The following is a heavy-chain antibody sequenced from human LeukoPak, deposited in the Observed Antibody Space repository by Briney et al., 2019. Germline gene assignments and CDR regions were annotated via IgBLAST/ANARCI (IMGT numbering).Heavy chain of an antibody. Sequence: GGSLRLSCAASGFTFSDYYTSWIRQAPGKGLEWVSYISSSGSTIYYADSVKGRFTISRDNAKNSLYLQMNSLRAEDTAVYYCARDRTVTYYYDSSGLPDAFDIWGQGTMVTVSS. V-gene: IGHV3-11*01. CDR1: GFTFSDYY. D-gene: IGHD3-22*01. J-gene: IGHJ3*02. CDR2: ISSSGSTI. CDR3: ARDRTVTYYYDSSGLPDAFDI.